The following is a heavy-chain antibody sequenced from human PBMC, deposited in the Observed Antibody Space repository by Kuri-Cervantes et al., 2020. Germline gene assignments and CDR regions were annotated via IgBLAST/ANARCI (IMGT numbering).Heavy chain of an antibody. V-gene: IGHV4-4*07. CDR2: IYTSGST. Sequence: SETLSLTCTVSGGSISSYYWSWIRQPAGKGLEWIGRIYTSGSTNYNPSLKSRVTMSVDTSKNQFSLKLSSVTAADTAVYYCARDRKGFLEWLSTSYYYGMDVWGQGTTVTVSS. CDR1: GGSISSYY. D-gene: IGHD3-3*01. CDR3: ARDRKGFLEWLSTSYYYGMDV. J-gene: IGHJ6*02.